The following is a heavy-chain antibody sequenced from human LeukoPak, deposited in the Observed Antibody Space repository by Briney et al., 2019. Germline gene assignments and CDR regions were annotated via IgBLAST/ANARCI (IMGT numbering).Heavy chain of an antibody. CDR1: GGSISSSNW. V-gene: IGHV4-4*02. J-gene: IGHJ3*02. CDR3: ASDYGDYRAFDI. Sequence: TPSETLSLTCAVSGGSISSSNWWNWVRQPPGKGLEWIGEIYHSGSTNYNPSLKSRVTISVDKSKNQFSLKLSSVTAADTAVYYCASDYGDYRAFDIWGQGTMVTVSS. CDR2: IYHSGST. D-gene: IGHD4-17*01.